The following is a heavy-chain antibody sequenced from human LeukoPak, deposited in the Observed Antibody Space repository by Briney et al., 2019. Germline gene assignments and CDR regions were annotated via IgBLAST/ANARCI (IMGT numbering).Heavy chain of an antibody. D-gene: IGHD1-26*01. CDR2: ISNSGGST. J-gene: IGHJ4*02. Sequence: GGSLRLSCAASGFTFSSYVMSWVRQAPGKGLEWVSSISNSGGSTYYADSVKGRFTISRDNSKNTLYLQMNSLRAEDTAVYYCAGDRVGATDYFDYWGQGTLVTVSS. CDR1: GFTFSSYV. CDR3: AGDRVGATDYFDY. V-gene: IGHV3-23*01.